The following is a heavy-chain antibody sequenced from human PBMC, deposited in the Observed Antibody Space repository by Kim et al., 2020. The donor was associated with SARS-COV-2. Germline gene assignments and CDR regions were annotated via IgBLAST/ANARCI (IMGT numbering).Heavy chain of an antibody. Sequence: SVKVSCKASGGTFSSYAISWVRQAPGQGLEWMGGIIPIFGTANYAQKFQGRVTITADESTSTAYMELSSLRSEDTAVYYCARDRAARPLNYYYGMDVWGQGTTVTVSS. CDR1: GGTFSSYA. V-gene: IGHV1-69*13. D-gene: IGHD6-6*01. J-gene: IGHJ6*02. CDR2: IIPIFGTA. CDR3: ARDRAARPLNYYYGMDV.